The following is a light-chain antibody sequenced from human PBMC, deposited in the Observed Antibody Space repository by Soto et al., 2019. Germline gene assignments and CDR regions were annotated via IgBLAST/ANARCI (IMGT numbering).Light chain of an antibody. J-gene: IGKJ1*01. CDR2: AAS. CDR1: QSISSY. CDR3: QQSYSTHQT. V-gene: IGKV1-39*01. Sequence: DIQITQSPSSLSASVGDRVTITFRASQSISSYLNWYQQKPGKAPKLLIYAASSLQSGVPSRFSGSGSGTDFTLTISSLQPEDFATYYCQQSYSTHQTFGQGTKVDIK.